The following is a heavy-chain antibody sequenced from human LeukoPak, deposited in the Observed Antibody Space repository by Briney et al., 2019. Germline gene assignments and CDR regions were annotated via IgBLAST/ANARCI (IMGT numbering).Heavy chain of an antibody. CDR2: IYYTGAT. J-gene: IGHJ4*02. CDR1: GGSISSYY. Sequence: PSETLSLTCTVSGGSISSYYWSWIRLPPGKGLEWIGYIYYTGATYYNPSLKSRVTISLDTSKNQFSLKLSSVTAADAAVYCCARAGYSYGTGYYLDYWGQGALVTVSS. V-gene: IGHV4-59*01. D-gene: IGHD5-18*01. CDR3: ARAGYSYGTGYYLDY.